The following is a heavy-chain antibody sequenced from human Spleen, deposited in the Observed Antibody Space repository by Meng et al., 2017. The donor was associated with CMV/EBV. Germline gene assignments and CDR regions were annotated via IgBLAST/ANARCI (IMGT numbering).Heavy chain of an antibody. CDR1: GGSMSSSY. CDR3: ARGPTRNYFDY. CDR2: IYYSGST. J-gene: IGHJ4*02. V-gene: IGHV4-59*01. Sequence: GSLRLSCTVSGGSMSSSYWSWIRQPPGKGLEWVGYIYYSGSTNYNPSLKSRVTISVDTSKNQFSLNLSSLTAADTAVYYCARGPTRNYFDYWGQGTLGTVSS.